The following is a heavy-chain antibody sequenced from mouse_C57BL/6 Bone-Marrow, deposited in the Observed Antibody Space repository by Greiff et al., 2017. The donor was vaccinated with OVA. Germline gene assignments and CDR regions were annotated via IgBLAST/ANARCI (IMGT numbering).Heavy chain of an antibody. V-gene: IGHV14-4*01. CDR2: LDPENGDT. J-gene: IGHJ2*01. CDR1: GFNIKDDY. Sequence: VQLQQSGAELVRPGASVKLSCTASGFNIKDDYMHWVKQRPEQGLEWIGWLDPENGDTEYASKFQGKATITADTSSNTAYLQLSSLTSEDTAVYYCTTRYYGSYYFDYWGQGTTLTVSS. CDR3: TTRYYGSYYFDY. D-gene: IGHD1-1*01.